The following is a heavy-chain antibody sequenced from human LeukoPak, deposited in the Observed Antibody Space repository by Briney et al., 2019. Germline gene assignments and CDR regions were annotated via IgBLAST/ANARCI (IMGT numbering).Heavy chain of an antibody. CDR1: GYSFTSYW. V-gene: IGHV5-51*01. D-gene: IGHD4-17*01. CDR2: IYPGDSDT. J-gene: IGHJ4*02. Sequence: PGESLKISCKGSGYSFTSYWIGWVRQMPGKGLEWMGIIYPGDSDTRYSPSFQGQVTISADKSISTAYLQWSSLKASDTAMYYCARRDRSDYGDSHFDYWGQGTLVTVSS. CDR3: ARRDRSDYGDSHFDY.